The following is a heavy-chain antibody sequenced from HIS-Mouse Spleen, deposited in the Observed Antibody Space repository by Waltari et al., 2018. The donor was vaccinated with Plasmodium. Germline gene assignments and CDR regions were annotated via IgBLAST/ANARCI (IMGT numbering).Heavy chain of an antibody. Sequence: EVQLVESGGGLVMPGGSLSLSCAASGFTFSCHSMNWVRQAPGKGLEWVSSISSSSSYIYYADSVKGRFTISRDNAKNSLYLQMNSLRAEDTAVYYCARDRSAAALLGYWGQGTLVTVSS. D-gene: IGHD6-13*01. CDR3: ARDRSAAALLGY. CDR2: ISSSSSYI. V-gene: IGHV3-21*01. CDR1: GFTFSCHS. J-gene: IGHJ4*02.